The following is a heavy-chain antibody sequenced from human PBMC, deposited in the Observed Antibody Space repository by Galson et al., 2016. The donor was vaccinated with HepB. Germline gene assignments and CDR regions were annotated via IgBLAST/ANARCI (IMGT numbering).Heavy chain of an antibody. Sequence: SLRLSCAASGLTFSRYSMNWVRQAPGKGLEWVSSISSSSAYKYYADSVKGRFTISRDNAKNSLYLQMNSLRAEDTAVYYCARDSSGGSCYGYYYFVMDVWGQGTTVTVSS. CDR1: GLTFSRYS. D-gene: IGHD2-15*01. V-gene: IGHV3-21*06. J-gene: IGHJ6*02. CDR3: ARDSSGGSCYGYYYFVMDV. CDR2: ISSSSAYK.